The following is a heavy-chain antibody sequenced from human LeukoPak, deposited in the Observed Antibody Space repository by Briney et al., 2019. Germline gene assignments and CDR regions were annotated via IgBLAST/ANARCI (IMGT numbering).Heavy chain of an antibody. Sequence: SETLSLTCTVSGGSISTYYWTWIRQPAGKGLEWIGRIYTSGSTYYNPSLKSRITISVDSSKNQFSLILRSVTAADTAVYYCARGVGSSWYGDWGQGTLVTVSS. CDR3: ARGVGSSWYGD. J-gene: IGHJ4*02. V-gene: IGHV4-4*07. CDR2: IYTSGST. D-gene: IGHD6-13*01. CDR1: GGSISTYY.